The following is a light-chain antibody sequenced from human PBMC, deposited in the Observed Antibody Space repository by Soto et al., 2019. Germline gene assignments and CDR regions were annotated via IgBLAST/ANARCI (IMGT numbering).Light chain of an antibody. V-gene: IGLV2-8*01. CDR2: EVS. CDR3: SSYAGTLYV. J-gene: IGLJ1*01. CDR1: SSDVGGYNY. Sequence: QSALTQPPSASGSPGQSVTISCTGTSSDVGGYNYVSWYQQHPGNTPKLMIYEVSKRPSGVPDRCSGSKSGNTASLTVSGLQAEDEAYYYCSSYAGTLYVFGTGTKLTVL.